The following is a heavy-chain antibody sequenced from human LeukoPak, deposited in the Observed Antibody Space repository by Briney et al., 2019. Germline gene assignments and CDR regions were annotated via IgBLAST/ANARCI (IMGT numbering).Heavy chain of an antibody. V-gene: IGHV4-59*01. Sequence: SSETLSLTCTVSGGSISSYYWSWIRQPPGKGLEWIGYVHYSGSTDCNPSLKSRVTISLDTSKNQFSLKLNSVTAADTAVYYCARSAGYQLLEGYYYYMDVWGTGTAVTVSS. CDR2: VHYSGST. CDR1: GGSISSYY. CDR3: ARSAGYQLLEGYYYYMDV. D-gene: IGHD2-2*01. J-gene: IGHJ6*03.